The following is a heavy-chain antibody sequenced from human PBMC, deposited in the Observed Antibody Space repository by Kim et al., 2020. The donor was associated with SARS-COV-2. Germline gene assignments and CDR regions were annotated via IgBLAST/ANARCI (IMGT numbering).Heavy chain of an antibody. CDR3: ARDYLDIQLWLNYYYYGMDV. Sequence: ASVKVSCKASGYTFTSYYMHWVRQAPGQGLEWMGIINPSGGSTSYAQKFQGRVTMTRDTSTSTVYMELSSLRSEDTAVYYCARDYLDIQLWLNYYYYGMDVWGQGTTVTVSS. J-gene: IGHJ6*02. CDR2: INPSGGST. V-gene: IGHV1-46*03. CDR1: GYTFTSYY. D-gene: IGHD5-18*01.